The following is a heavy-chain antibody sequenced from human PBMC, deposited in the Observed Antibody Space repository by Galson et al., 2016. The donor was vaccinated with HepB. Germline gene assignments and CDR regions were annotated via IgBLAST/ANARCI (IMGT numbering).Heavy chain of an antibody. CDR1: GYTFSDNL. CDR2: INPNRGVT. Sequence: SVKVSCKASGYTFSDNLIHWVRQAPGQGLEWVGWINPNRGVTVFAQKFQGRITVTMDTSIKTVYMELRTLRSGDTALYYCARDKGSENGVLIDFPEDAFDFWGQGTMVTVSS. CDR3: ARDKGSENGVLIDFPEDAFDF. V-gene: IGHV1-2*02. J-gene: IGHJ3*01. D-gene: IGHD2-21*01.